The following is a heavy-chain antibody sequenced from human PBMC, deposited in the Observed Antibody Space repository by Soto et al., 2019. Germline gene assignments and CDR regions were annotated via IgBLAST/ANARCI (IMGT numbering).Heavy chain of an antibody. J-gene: IGHJ4*02. CDR2: TYHSGST. V-gene: IGHV4-4*02. CDR1: GGSISSSHW. D-gene: IGHD3-16*01. CDR3: AGSGGGEDY. Sequence: QVQLQESGPGLVKPSGTLSLTCAVSGGSISSSHWWSWVRQPQGKGLEWIGETYHSGSTNYNPSLKRRVTMSIDKSKNQFSLILSSVTAADSAVYYCAGSGGGEDYWGQGTLVTVSS.